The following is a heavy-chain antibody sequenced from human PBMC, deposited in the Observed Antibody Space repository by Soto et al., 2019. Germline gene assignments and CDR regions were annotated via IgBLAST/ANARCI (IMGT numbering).Heavy chain of an antibody. CDR3: AKLRRHNYDFWSGYYYYYYGMDV. CDR2: ISGSGGST. V-gene: IGHV3-23*01. CDR1: GFTFSSYA. J-gene: IGHJ6*02. D-gene: IGHD3-3*01. Sequence: GGSLRLSCAASGFTFSSYAMSWVRQAPGKGLEWVSAISGSGGSTYYADSVKGRFTISRDNSKNTLYLQMNSLRAEDTAVYYCAKLRRHNYDFWSGYYYYYYGMDVWGQGTTVTVSS.